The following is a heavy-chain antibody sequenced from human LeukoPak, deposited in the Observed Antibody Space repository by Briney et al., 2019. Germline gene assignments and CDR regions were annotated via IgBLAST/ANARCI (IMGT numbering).Heavy chain of an antibody. J-gene: IGHJ4*02. V-gene: IGHV3-49*04. CDR3: SRVRGYSYGYGDY. Sequence: PGRSLRLSCTASGFTFGDYAMSWVRQAPGKELEWVGFIRSKAYGGTTEYAASVKGRFTISRDDSKSIAYLQVNSLKTEDTAVYYCSRVRGYSYGYGDYWGQGTLVTVSA. D-gene: IGHD5-18*01. CDR1: GFTFGDYA. CDR2: IRSKAYGGTT.